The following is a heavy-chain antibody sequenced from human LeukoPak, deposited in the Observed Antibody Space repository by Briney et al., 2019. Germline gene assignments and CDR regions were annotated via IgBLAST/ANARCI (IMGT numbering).Heavy chain of an antibody. D-gene: IGHD3-16*01. CDR2: IQPDGNKE. J-gene: IGHJ5*02. V-gene: IGHV3-7*01. CDR1: GFPFSSRW. Sequence: GGSLRLSCAASGFPFSSRWMSWVRQAPGPGLEGVGNIQPDGNKEYPVDSVRGRFTISRDNARNSLFLQMNSLRVEDTAVYYCASQSYARFDPWGQGTLVTVSS. CDR3: ASQSYARFDP.